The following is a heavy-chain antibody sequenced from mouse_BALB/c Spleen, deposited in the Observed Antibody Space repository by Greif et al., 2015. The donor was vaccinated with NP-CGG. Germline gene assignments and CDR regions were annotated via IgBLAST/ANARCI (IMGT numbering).Heavy chain of an antibody. CDR2: INPSNGRT. V-gene: IGHV1S81*02. CDR3: AIYDGYYYYAMDY. D-gene: IGHD2-3*01. J-gene: IGHJ4*01. CDR1: GYTFTSYW. Sequence: QVHVKQSGAALVKPGASVKLSCKASGYTFTSYWMHWVKQRPGQGLEWIGEINPSNGRTNYNEKFKSKATLTVDKSSSTAYMQLSSLTSEDSAVYYCAIYDGYYYYAMDYWCQGTSVTVSS.